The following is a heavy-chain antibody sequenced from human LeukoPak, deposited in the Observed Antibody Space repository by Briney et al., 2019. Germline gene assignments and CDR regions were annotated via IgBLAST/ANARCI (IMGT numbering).Heavy chain of an antibody. J-gene: IGHJ6*04. CDR3: ARDPVWFGELSYYYGMGV. CDR1: GYTFTSYA. V-gene: IGHV1-3*01. CDR2: INAGNGNT. D-gene: IGHD3-10*01. Sequence: ASVKVSCKASGYTFTSYAMRWVRQAPGQRLEWMGWINAGNGNTKYSQKFQGRVTITRDTSASTAYMELSSLRSEDTAVYYCARDPVWFGELSYYYGMGVWGKGTTVTVSS.